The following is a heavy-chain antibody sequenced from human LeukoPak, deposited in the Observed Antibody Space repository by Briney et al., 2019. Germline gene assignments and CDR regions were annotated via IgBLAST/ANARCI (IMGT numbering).Heavy chain of an antibody. Sequence: SETLSLTCTVSGGSISSSSYYWGWIRQPPGKGLEWIGSIYYSGSTYYNPSLKSRVTISVDTSKNQFSLKLSSVTAADTAVYYCARHGRELLDAYYYYYMDVWGKGTTVTVSS. CDR1: GGSISSSSYY. CDR2: IYYSGST. J-gene: IGHJ6*03. D-gene: IGHD1-26*01. CDR3: ARHGRELLDAYYYYYMDV. V-gene: IGHV4-39*07.